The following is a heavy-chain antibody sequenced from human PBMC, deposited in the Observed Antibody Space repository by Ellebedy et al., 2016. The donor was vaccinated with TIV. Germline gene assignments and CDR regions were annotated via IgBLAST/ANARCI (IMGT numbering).Heavy chain of an antibody. CDR2: ISSGGT. V-gene: IGHV4-61*02. Sequence: SETLSLXCTVSGGSISSGSYYWSWVRQPAGKGLEWIGRISSGGTTYNPSLRSRVTMSVDTSKTQFSLRLTSVMAADAAVYYCARGHNWFDLWGQGTLVIVSS. CDR3: ARGHNWFDL. J-gene: IGHJ5*02. CDR1: GGSISSGSYY.